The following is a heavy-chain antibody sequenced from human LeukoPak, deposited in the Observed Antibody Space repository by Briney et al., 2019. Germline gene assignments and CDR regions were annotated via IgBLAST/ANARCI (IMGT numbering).Heavy chain of an antibody. CDR2: ISYDGSNK. CDR3: ARNYYYMDV. V-gene: IGHV3-30*01. CDR1: GFTFSSYA. J-gene: IGHJ6*03. Sequence: GGSLRLSCAASGFTFSSYAMHWVRQAPGKGLEWVAVISYDGSNKYYADSVKGRFTISRDNSKNTLYLQMNSLRAEDTAVYYCARNYYYMDVWGKGTTVTVSS.